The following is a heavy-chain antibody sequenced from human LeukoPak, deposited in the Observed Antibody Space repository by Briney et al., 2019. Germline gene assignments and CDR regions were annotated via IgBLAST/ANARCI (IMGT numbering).Heavy chain of an antibody. D-gene: IGHD3-10*01. V-gene: IGHV3-15*01. CDR2: IKSKTDGGTT. Sequence: GGSLRLSCAASGFTFSNAWMSWVRQAPGKGLEWVGRIKSKTDGGTTDYAAPVKGRFTISRDDSKNTLYLQMNSLKTEDTAVYYCTTAGLHGSGSYYGPGFVDYWGQGTLVTVSS. J-gene: IGHJ4*02. CDR1: GFTFSNAW. CDR3: TTAGLHGSGSYYGPGFVDY.